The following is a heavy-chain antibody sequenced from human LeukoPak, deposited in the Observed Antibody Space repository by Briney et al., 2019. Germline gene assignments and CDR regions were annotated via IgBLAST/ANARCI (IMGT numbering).Heavy chain of an antibody. J-gene: IGHJ4*02. D-gene: IGHD3-22*01. Sequence: PGGSLRLSCAASGFTFSSYGMHWVRQAPGKGLEWVAVISYDGSNKYYADSVKGRFTISRDNSKNTLYLQMNSLRAEDTAVYYCAKGDYYYDSSGYAPVGYWGQGTLVTVSS. CDR2: ISYDGSNK. CDR1: GFTFSSYG. CDR3: AKGDYYYDSSGYAPVGY. V-gene: IGHV3-30*18.